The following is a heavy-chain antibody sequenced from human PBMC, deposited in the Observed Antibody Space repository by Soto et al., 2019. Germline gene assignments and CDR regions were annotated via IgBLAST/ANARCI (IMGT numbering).Heavy chain of an antibody. Sequence: GSLRLSCAASGFTFSSYGMHWVRQAPGKGLEWVAVIWYDGSNKYYADSVKGRFTISRDNSKNTLYLQMNSLRAEDTAVYYCARDQNSSGWYPYYWGQGTLVTVSS. CDR1: GFTFSSYG. D-gene: IGHD6-19*01. CDR2: IWYDGSNK. CDR3: ARDQNSSGWYPYY. V-gene: IGHV3-33*01. J-gene: IGHJ4*02.